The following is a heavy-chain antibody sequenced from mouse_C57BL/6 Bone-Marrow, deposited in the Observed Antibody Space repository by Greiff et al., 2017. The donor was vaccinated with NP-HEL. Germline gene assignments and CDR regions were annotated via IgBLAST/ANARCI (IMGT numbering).Heavy chain of an antibody. D-gene: IGHD1-1*01. V-gene: IGHV1-72*01. Sequence: QVQLQQPGAELVKPGASVKLSCKASGYTFTSSWMHWVKQRPGRGLEWIGRIDPNSGGTKSNEKFKGKATLTVDKPSSTAYMQRSSLTSEDSAVYYCARDGSSLYYAMDYWGQGTSVTVSS. CDR1: GYTFTSSW. J-gene: IGHJ4*01. CDR3: ARDGSSLYYAMDY. CDR2: IDPNSGGT.